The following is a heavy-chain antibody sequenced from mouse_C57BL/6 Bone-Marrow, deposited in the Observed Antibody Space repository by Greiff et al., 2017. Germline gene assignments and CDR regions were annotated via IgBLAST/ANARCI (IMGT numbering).Heavy chain of an antibody. CDR2: IYPGDGDT. CDR1: GYAFSSYW. V-gene: IGHV1-80*01. Sequence: QVQLQQSGAELVKPGASVKISCKASGYAFSSYWMNWVKQRPGKGLEWIGQIYPGDGDTNYNGKFKGKATLTADKSSSTAYMQLSSLTSEDSAVYFCARRGIFYYGSSYVEGAMDYWGQGTSVTVSS. D-gene: IGHD1-1*01. CDR3: ARRGIFYYGSSYVEGAMDY. J-gene: IGHJ4*01.